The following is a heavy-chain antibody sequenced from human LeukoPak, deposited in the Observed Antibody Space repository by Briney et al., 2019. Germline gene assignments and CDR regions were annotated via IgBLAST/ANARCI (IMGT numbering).Heavy chain of an antibody. CDR1: GFTFSSYS. CDR2: ISSSSSYI. V-gene: IGHV3-21*01. D-gene: IGHD5-24*01. Sequence: GGSLRLSCAASGFTFSSYSMNWVRQAPGKGLKWVSSISSSSSYIYYADSVKGRFTISRDNAKNSLYLQMNSLRAEDTAVYYCALRGRWLHWHAFDIWGQGTMVTVSS. CDR3: ALRGRWLHWHAFDI. J-gene: IGHJ3*02.